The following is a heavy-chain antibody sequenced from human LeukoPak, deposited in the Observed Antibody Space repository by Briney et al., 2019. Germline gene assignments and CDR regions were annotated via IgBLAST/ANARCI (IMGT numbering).Heavy chain of an antibody. CDR3: ARDEKNSSSSRFDY. Sequence: SVTVSCKASGGIFSSYAISWVRPARGQGLEWMGRNNPINGIANYAEKFQGRVTITADKSTSTAYMELSSLRSEDTAVYDSARDEKNSSSSRFDYWGQGTVVIVSS. CDR2: NNPINGIA. CDR1: GGIFSSYA. D-gene: IGHD6-6*01. J-gene: IGHJ4*02. V-gene: IGHV1-69*04.